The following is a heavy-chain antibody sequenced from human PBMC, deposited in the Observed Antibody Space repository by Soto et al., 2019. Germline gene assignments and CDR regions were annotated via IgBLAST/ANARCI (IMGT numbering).Heavy chain of an antibody. CDR1: GGSFSGYY. CDR3: ARGATYYDFWSGYPTLDY. Sequence: SETLSLTCAVYGGSFSGYYWSWIRQPPGKGLEWIGEINHSGSTNYNPSLKGRVTISVDTSKNQFSLKLSSVTAADTAVYYCARGATYYDFWSGYPTLDYWGQGTLVTVSS. V-gene: IGHV4-34*01. D-gene: IGHD3-3*01. J-gene: IGHJ4*02. CDR2: INHSGST.